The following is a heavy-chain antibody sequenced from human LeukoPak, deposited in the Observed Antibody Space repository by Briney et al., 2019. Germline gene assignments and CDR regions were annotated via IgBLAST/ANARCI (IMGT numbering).Heavy chain of an antibody. CDR1: XVTVSTSY. Sequence: GESLRLSCXXSXVTVSTSYMIWVRQAPGKGLEWVSVIYGEGNTYYADSVKGQFTISRDDSKNTLSLQMTSLRAADTAIYYCARDSTTWSRAGYWGQGTLVTVSS. CDR3: ARDSTTWSRAGY. V-gene: IGHV3-53*01. CDR2: IYGEGNT. J-gene: IGHJ4*02. D-gene: IGHD6-13*01.